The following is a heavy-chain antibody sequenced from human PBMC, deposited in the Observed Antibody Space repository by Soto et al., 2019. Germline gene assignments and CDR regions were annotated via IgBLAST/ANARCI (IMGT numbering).Heavy chain of an antibody. Sequence: EVQLLQSGGGLVQPGGSLRLSCAASGFIFSNYAMNRVRQAPGKGLEWVSIVTSRGDTTYYADSVKGRFTISRDNSKNTLYLQVNSLTAEDTAVYYCAKDRLGGGLDYWGQGTLVSVSS. CDR3: AKDRLGGGLDY. V-gene: IGHV3-23*01. CDR1: GFIFSNYA. D-gene: IGHD3-16*01. CDR2: VTSRGDTT. J-gene: IGHJ4*02.